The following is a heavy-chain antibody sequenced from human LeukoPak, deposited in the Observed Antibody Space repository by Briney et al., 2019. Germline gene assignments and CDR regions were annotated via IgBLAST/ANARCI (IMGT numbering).Heavy chain of an antibody. D-gene: IGHD3-10*01. Sequence: GGSLRLSCAASGFTFRDYDMTWIRQAPGKGLEWVSYISSSNTTMYNADSVKGRFTISRDNAKNSLYLQMNSLRAEDTAVYYCARAPTYGPGSSFDYWGQGTLVTVSS. CDR2: ISSSNTTM. CDR1: GFTFRDYD. CDR3: ARAPTYGPGSSFDY. V-gene: IGHV3-11*01. J-gene: IGHJ4*02.